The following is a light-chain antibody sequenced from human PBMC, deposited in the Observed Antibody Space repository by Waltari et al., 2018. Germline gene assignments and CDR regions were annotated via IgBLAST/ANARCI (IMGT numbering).Light chain of an antibody. CDR3: QQYDNLPV. CDR2: DAS. CDR1: QDIRTY. V-gene: IGKV1-33*01. J-gene: IGKJ3*01. Sequence: DIQMTQSPSSLSASVGDRVTITCQASQDIRTYLNWYQQKPGKAPKLLIYDASNLETGVPSRFSGSGSGTDFTFTISSLQPEDIATYYCQQYDNLPVFGPGTKVDIK.